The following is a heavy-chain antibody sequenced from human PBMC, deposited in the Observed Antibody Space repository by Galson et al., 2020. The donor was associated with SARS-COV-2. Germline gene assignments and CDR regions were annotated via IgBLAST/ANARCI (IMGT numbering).Heavy chain of an antibody. V-gene: IGHV4-39*07. D-gene: IGHD2-8*01. CDR2: IYYSGST. CDR3: ARARQLGYCTNGVCYTHSIYFDY. CDR1: GGSISSSSYY. J-gene: IGHJ4*02. Sequence: SETLSLTCTVSGGSISSSSYYWGWIRQPPGKGLEWIGSIYYSGSTYYNPSLKSRVTISVDTSKNQFSLKLSSVTAADTAVYYCARARQLGYCTNGVCYTHSIYFDYWGLGTLVTVSS.